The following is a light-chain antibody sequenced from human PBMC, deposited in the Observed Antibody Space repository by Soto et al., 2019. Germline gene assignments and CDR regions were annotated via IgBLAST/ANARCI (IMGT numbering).Light chain of an antibody. CDR3: CSYGGSFPYV. Sequence: QSALTQPPSVSGSPGQSVTISFPGTSSDVGGYDYVSWYQQRPGKAPKLLIYDVTKRPSGVPDRFSGSKSGNTASLTISGLQAEDEADFYCCSYGGSFPYVFGTGTKVTVL. CDR1: SSDVGGYDY. V-gene: IGLV2-11*01. J-gene: IGLJ1*01. CDR2: DVT.